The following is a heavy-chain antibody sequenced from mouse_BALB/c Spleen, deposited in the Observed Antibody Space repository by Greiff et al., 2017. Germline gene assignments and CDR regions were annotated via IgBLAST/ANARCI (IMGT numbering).Heavy chain of an antibody. J-gene: IGHJ2*01. CDR3: ARDYGNYALFDY. D-gene: IGHD2-1*01. CDR1: GFTFTDYY. CDR2: IRNKANGYTT. Sequence: EVQLVESGGGLVQPGGSLRLSCATSGFTFTDYYMSWVRQPPGKALEWLGFIRNKANGYTTEYSASVKGRFTISRDNSQSILYLQMNTLRAEDSATYYCARDYGNYALFDYWGQGTTLTVSS. V-gene: IGHV7-3*02.